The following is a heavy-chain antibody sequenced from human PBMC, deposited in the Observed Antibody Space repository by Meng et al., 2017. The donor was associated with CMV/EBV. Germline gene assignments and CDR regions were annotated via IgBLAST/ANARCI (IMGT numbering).Heavy chain of an antibody. CDR1: GGSFSGYY. D-gene: IGHD2-8*01. Sequence: GSLRLSCAVYGGSFSGYYWSWIRQPPGKGLEWIGEINHSGSTNYNPSLKSRVTISVDTSKNQFSLKLSSVTAADTAVYYCARGHCTNGVCYFYFDYWGQGTLVTVSS. CDR2: INHSGST. V-gene: IGHV4-34*01. CDR3: ARGHCTNGVCYFYFDY. J-gene: IGHJ4*02.